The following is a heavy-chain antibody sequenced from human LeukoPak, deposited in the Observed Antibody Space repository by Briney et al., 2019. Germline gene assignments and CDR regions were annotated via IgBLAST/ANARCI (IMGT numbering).Heavy chain of an antibody. CDR1: GFTFSSYA. V-gene: IGHV3-30-3*01. J-gene: IGHJ4*02. CDR3: ARDRKVLDYFDY. CDR2: ISYDGSNK. Sequence: GGSLRLSCAASGFTFSSYAMHWVRQAPGKGLEWVAVISYDGSNKYYADSVKGRFTISRDNSKNTLYLQMNSLRAEDTAVYYCARDRKVLDYFDYRGQGTLVTVSS.